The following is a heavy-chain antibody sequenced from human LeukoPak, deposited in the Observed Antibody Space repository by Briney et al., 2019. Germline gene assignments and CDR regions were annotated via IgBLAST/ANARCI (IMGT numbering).Heavy chain of an antibody. CDR3: ARGGYESSGYYSGAGARADY. V-gene: IGHV3-48*01. D-gene: IGHD3-22*01. CDR2: ISFSSSTI. CDR1: GFTFSSYS. Sequence: GGSLRLSRAASGFTFSSYSMNWVRQAPGKGLEWVAYISFSSSTIYYAGSVRGRFTVSRDNAQNSLYLQMNSLRAEDTAVYHCARGGYESSGYYSGAGARADYWGQGTLVTVSS. J-gene: IGHJ4*02.